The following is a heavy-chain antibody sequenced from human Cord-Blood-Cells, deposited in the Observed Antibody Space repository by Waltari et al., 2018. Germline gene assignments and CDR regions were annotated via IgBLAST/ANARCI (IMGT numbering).Heavy chain of an antibody. V-gene: IGHV3-30-3*01. J-gene: IGHJ4*02. CDR1: GFTFSSYA. CDR2: RSYDGSNK. Sequence: QVQLVESGGGVVQPGRSLRLSCAASGFTFSSYAMHWVRQAPGKGREWVAVRSYDGSNKYYADSVKGRFTISRDNSKNTLYLQMNSLRAEDTAVYYCARRSYYFDYWGQGTLVTVSS. CDR3: ARRSYYFDY.